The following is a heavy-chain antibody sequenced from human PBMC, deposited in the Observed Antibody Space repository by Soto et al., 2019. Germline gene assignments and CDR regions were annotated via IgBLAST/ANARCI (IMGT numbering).Heavy chain of an antibody. CDR2: ISGSGGSR. CDR3: AKDALYYYIMPGYPYCFDY. V-gene: IGHV3-23*01. J-gene: IGHJ4*02. Sequence: GGSLRLSCAVSGFTFSSYAMSWVGHGPGKGLEWVSAISGSGGSRYYADHAKGRFTISRANSKKPLYLQRNSLRAVDTAVYYGAKDALYYYIMPGYPYCFDYWGQGTLVTVSS. CDR1: GFTFSSYA. D-gene: IGHD3-9*01.